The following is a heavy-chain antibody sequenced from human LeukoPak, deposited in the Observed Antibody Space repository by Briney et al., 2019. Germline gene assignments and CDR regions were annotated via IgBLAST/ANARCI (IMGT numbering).Heavy chain of an antibody. CDR3: ARHLHY. CDR1: GGSFSGYY. Sequence: KSSETLSLTCAVYGGSFSGYYWSWIRQPPGKGLEWIGEINHSGSTNYNPSLKSRVTISVDTSKNQFSLKLSSVTAADTAVYYCARHLHYWGQGTLVTVSS. V-gene: IGHV4-34*01. CDR2: INHSGST. J-gene: IGHJ4*02.